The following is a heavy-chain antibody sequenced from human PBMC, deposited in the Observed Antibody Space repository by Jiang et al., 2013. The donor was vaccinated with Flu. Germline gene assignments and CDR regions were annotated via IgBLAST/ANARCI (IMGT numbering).Heavy chain of an antibody. CDR2: ISGSGGST. CDR3: AKDGDIVVVPAALYYFDY. D-gene: IGHD2-2*01. CDR1: GFTFSSYA. V-gene: IGHV3-23*01. Sequence: QLLESGGGLVQPGGSLRLSCAASGFTFSSYAMSWVRQAPGKGLEWVSAISGSGGSTYYADSVKGRFTISRDNSKNTLYLQMNSLRAEDTAVYYCAKDGDIVVVPAALYYFDYWGQGTLVTVSS. J-gene: IGHJ4*02.